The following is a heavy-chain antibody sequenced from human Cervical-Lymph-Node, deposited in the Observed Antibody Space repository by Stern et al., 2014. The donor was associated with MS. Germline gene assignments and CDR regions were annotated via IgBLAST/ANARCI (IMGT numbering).Heavy chain of an antibody. CDR1: GYTFSNYY. D-gene: IGHD5-18*01. CDR2: INPSDGGR. J-gene: IGHJ4*02. CDR3: TRRRYGTYYFDY. V-gene: IGHV1-46*01. Sequence: VQLVESGAEVKKPGASMTVSCKTSGYTFSNYYVHWVRQAPGQGLEWMGMINPSDGGRSYTQNFQGRVTMTRDTSTSTVYMELSSLRSEDTAIYYCTRRRYGTYYFDYWGQGTLVTVSP.